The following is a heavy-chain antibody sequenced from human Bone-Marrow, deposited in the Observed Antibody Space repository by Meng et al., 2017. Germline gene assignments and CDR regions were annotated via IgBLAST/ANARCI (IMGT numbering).Heavy chain of an antibody. CDR3: ARTPHRVGATDWYYFDY. Sequence: GESLKISCAASGFTFSSYEMNWVRQAPGKGLEWVLYISSSGSTIYYADSVKGRFTISRDNAKNSLYLQMNSLRAEDTAVYYCARTPHRVGATDWYYFDYWGQGTLVTVSS. CDR2: ISSSGSTI. CDR1: GFTFSSYE. V-gene: IGHV3-48*03. D-gene: IGHD1-26*01. J-gene: IGHJ4*02.